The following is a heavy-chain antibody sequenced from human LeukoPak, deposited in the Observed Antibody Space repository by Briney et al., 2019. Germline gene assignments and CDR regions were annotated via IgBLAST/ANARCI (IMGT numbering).Heavy chain of an antibody. CDR3: ARDSDYYYDSSGYYPDY. Sequence: SETLSLTCTVSGGSISSTSYYWGWIRQSPGKGLEWIGRIYYSGSTYYNPSLKSRVTISVDRSKNQFSLKLSSVTAADTAVYYCARDSDYYYDSSGYYPDYWGQGTLVTVSS. CDR2: IYYSGST. CDR1: GGSISSTSYY. J-gene: IGHJ4*02. D-gene: IGHD3-22*01. V-gene: IGHV4-39*07.